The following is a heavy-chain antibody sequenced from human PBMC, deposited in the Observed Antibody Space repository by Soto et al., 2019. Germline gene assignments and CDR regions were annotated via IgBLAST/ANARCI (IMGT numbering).Heavy chain of an antibody. J-gene: IGHJ4*02. Sequence: TSETLSLTCTVSGGSISSYYWSWIRQPPGKGLEWIGYIYYSGSTNYNPSLKSRVTISVDTSKNQFSLKLSSVTAADTAVYYCARDLEAAAGYDYWGQGTLVTVSS. D-gene: IGHD6-13*01. V-gene: IGHV4-59*01. CDR2: IYYSGST. CDR3: ARDLEAAAGYDY. CDR1: GGSISSYY.